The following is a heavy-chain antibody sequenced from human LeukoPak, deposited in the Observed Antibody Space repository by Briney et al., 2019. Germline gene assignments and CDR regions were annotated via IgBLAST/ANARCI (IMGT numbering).Heavy chain of an antibody. Sequence: GGSLRLSCAASGFTFSSYWMHWVRQTPGKGLVWVSRINRDGSSTVYADSVKGRFTISRDNAENTLCLQMNSLRAEDTAVYYCARVGYYDSSGWGRYAFDIWGQGTMVTVSS. V-gene: IGHV3-74*01. CDR2: INRDGSST. J-gene: IGHJ3*02. CDR1: GFTFSSYW. D-gene: IGHD3-22*01. CDR3: ARVGYYDSSGWGRYAFDI.